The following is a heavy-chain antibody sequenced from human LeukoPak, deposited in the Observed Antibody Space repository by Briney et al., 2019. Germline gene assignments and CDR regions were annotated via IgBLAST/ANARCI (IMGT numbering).Heavy chain of an antibody. D-gene: IGHD3-10*01. CDR1: GFTFSSYS. Sequence: GGSLRLSCAATGFTFSSYSMNWVRQAPGKGLEWVSSISSSSSYIYYADSVKGRFTISRDNAKNSLYLQMNSLRAEDTAVYYCARSGLDRGVIDYWGQGTLVTVSS. CDR3: ARSGLDRGVIDY. V-gene: IGHV3-21*01. CDR2: ISSSSSYI. J-gene: IGHJ4*02.